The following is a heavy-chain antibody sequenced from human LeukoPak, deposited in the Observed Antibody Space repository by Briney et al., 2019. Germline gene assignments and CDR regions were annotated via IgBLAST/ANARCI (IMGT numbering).Heavy chain of an antibody. CDR1: GGSISSGDYY. CDR3: ARYGEQLEAFDI. V-gene: IGHV4-61*08. Sequence: SETLSLTCTVSGGSISSGDYYWSWIRQPPGKGLEWIGYIYYSGSTNYNPSLKSRVTISVDTSKNQFSLKLSSVTAADTAVYYCARYGEQLEAFDIWGQGTMVTVSS. CDR2: IYYSGST. D-gene: IGHD6-13*01. J-gene: IGHJ3*02.